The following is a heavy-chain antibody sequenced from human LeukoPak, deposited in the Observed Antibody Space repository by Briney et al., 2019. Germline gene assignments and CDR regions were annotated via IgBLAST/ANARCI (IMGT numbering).Heavy chain of an antibody. J-gene: IGHJ4*02. Sequence: ASVKVSCKASEYTFTGYYMHWVRQAPGQGLEWMGRINPNSGGTNYAQKFQGRVTMTRDTSISTAYMELSRLRSDDTAVYYCASSDRLRGSGSYYNVYWGQGTLVTVSS. CDR3: ASSDRLRGSGSYYNVY. CDR1: EYTFTGYY. CDR2: INPNSGGT. D-gene: IGHD3-10*01. V-gene: IGHV1-2*06.